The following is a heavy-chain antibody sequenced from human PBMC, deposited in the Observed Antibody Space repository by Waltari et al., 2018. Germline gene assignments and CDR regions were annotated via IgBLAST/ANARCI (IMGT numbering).Heavy chain of an antibody. D-gene: IGHD5-12*01. Sequence: QLQLHESGPGLVKPSETLSLTCTVPGGSISSSRHYWGWTRQSPGKGLEWIGSIDYSGSTYSNPTLKSRVTISGDTSKNQFSLKLSSVTAADTAVYYCARHWKKSGYRFDPWGQGTLVTVSS. CDR3: ARHWKKSGYRFDP. V-gene: IGHV4-39*01. CDR1: GGSISSSRHY. CDR2: IDYSGST. J-gene: IGHJ5*02.